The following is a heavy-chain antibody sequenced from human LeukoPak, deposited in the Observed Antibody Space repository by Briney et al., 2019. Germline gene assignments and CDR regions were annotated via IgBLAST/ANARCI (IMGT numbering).Heavy chain of an antibody. CDR2: ISGSGGST. D-gene: IGHD3-10*01. V-gene: IGHV3-23*01. CDR3: AKDFSRAYYSFDS. CDR1: GFTFSSYA. Sequence: PGGSLRLSCAGSGFTFSSYAMSWVRQAPGKGLEWVSAISGSGGSTYYADSVKGRFTISRDNSKNTLYLQMNSLRAEDTAVYYCAKDFSRAYYSFDSWGQGTLVTVSS. J-gene: IGHJ4*02.